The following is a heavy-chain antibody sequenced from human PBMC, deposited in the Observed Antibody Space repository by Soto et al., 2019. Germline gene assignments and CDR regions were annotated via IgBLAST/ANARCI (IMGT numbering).Heavy chain of an antibody. V-gene: IGHV4-4*02. Sequence: QVQLQESGPGLVKPSGTLSLTCAVSGVSISSHDWWPWVRQPPGKGLEWIGESHQSGNTNYNSSLESRVTISLDKSKNLSSLQLNSVTVADTAVYYCATRDTGRVYWGQGTLVTVSS. CDR3: ATRDTGRVY. J-gene: IGHJ4*02. D-gene: IGHD5-18*01. CDR2: SHQSGNT. CDR1: GVSISSHDW.